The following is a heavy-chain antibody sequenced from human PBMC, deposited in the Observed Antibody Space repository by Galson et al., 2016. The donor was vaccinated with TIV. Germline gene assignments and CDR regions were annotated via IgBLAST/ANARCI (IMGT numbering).Heavy chain of an antibody. V-gene: IGHV3-30*03. Sequence: SLRLSCAASGFTFSSYDMHWVRQAPGKGLEWVAVISYDGSHKHYAGSVKGRFTISRDNSKTTLDLQMNSVRAEDTAVYYCARGGSDSDYWGQGTLVTVSS. CDR3: ARGGSDSDY. J-gene: IGHJ4*02. D-gene: IGHD2-21*01. CDR1: GFTFSSYD. CDR2: ISYDGSHK.